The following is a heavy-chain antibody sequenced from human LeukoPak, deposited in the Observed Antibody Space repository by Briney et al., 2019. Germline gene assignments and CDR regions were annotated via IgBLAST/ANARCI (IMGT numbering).Heavy chain of an antibody. J-gene: IGHJ3*02. CDR3: ATDNWNDAFDAFDI. D-gene: IGHD1-20*01. V-gene: IGHV1-24*01. CDR2: FDPEDGET. CDR1: RYTLTELS. Sequence: ASVKVSCKVSRYTLTELSMHWVRQAPGKGLEWMGGFDPEDGETIYAQKFQGRVTMTEDTSTDTAYMELSSLRSEDTAVYYCATDNWNDAFDAFDIWGQGTMVTVSS.